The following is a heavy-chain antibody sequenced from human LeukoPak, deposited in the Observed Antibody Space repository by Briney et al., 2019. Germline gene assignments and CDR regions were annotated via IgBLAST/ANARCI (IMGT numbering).Heavy chain of an antibody. Sequence: GGSLRLSCAASGFTFSSHAMHWVRQAPGKGLEWVAVISYDGSNKYYADSVKGRFTISRDNSKNTLYLQMNSLRAEDTAVYYCARSDVPATEYYFDYWGQGTLVTVSS. V-gene: IGHV3-30*01. CDR1: GFTFSSHA. CDR3: ARSDVPATEYYFDY. J-gene: IGHJ4*02. CDR2: ISYDGSNK. D-gene: IGHD2-2*01.